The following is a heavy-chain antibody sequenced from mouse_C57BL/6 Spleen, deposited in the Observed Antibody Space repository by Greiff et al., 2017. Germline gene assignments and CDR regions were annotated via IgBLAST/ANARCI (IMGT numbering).Heavy chain of an antibody. CDR3: ADCYGNFGGYFDY. D-gene: IGHD2-1*01. V-gene: IGHV1-22*01. J-gene: IGHJ2*01. Sequence: EVKLMESGPELVKPGASVKMSCKASGYTFTDYNMHWVKQSHGKSLEWIGNINPNNGGTSYNQKFKGKATLTVNKSSSPAYIELHSLTSEDSTVYYCADCYGNFGGYFDYWGPGTTLTVSS. CDR2: INPNNGGT. CDR1: GYTFTDYN.